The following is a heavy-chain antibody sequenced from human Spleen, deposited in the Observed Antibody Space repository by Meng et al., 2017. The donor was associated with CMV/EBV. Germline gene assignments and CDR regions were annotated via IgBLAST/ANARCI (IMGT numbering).Heavy chain of an antibody. D-gene: IGHD3-22*01. V-gene: IGHV3-11*05. CDR3: ARDQTGGWGYYDSSGYHLD. Sequence: QVQLVESGGGLVKPGGSLRLSCAASGFTFSDYYMSWIRQAPGKGLEWVSYISSSSSYTNYADSVKGRFTISRDNAKNSLYLQMNSLRAEDTAVYYCARDQTGGWGYYDSSGYHLDWGQGTLVTVDS. J-gene: IGHJ4*02. CDR1: GFTFSDYY. CDR2: ISSSSSYT.